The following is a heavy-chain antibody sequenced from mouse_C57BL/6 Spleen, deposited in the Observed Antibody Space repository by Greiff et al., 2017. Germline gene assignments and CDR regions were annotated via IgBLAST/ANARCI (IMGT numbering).Heavy chain of an antibody. V-gene: IGHV10-1*01. J-gene: IGHJ1*03. CDR2: IRSKSNNYAT. CDR1: GFSFNTYA. CDR3: VREAADYYGSSYGYFDV. Sequence: EVQRVESGGGLVQPKGSLKLSCAASGFSFNTYAMNWVRQAPGKGLEWVARIRSKSNNYATYYADSVKDRFTISRDDSESMLYLQMNNLKTEDTAMYYCVREAADYYGSSYGYFDVWGTGTTVTVSS. D-gene: IGHD1-1*01.